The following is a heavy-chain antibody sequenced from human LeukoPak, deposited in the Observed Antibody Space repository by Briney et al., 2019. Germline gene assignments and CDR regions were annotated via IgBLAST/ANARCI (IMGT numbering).Heavy chain of an antibody. D-gene: IGHD3-10*01. Sequence: SETLSLTCTVSGGSISSYYWSWIRQPPGKGLEWIGYIYYSGSTNYNPSLKSRVTISVDTSKNQFSLKLSSATAADTAVYYCAREGSGSYYQFDYWGQGTLVTVSS. CDR1: GGSISSYY. V-gene: IGHV4-59*01. J-gene: IGHJ4*02. CDR3: AREGSGSYYQFDY. CDR2: IYYSGST.